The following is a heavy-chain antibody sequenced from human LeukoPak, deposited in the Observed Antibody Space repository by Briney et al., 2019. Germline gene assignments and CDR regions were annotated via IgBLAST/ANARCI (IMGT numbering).Heavy chain of an antibody. J-gene: IGHJ3*02. Sequence: PGGSLRLSCAASGFTFSNAWMTWVCQAPGKGLECVSVIYSGGSTYSADSVKGRFTISRDNSRNMVYLQMSSLRVEDTAVYYCAGINDYGDPTGAFDIWGQGTMVTVSS. CDR2: IYSGGST. V-gene: IGHV3-66*01. D-gene: IGHD4-17*01. CDR3: AGINDYGDPTGAFDI. CDR1: GFTFSNAW.